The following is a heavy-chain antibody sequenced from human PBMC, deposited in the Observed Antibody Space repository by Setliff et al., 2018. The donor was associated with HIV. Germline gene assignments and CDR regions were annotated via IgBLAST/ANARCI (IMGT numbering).Heavy chain of an antibody. J-gene: IGHJ6*02. D-gene: IGHD3-22*01. V-gene: IGHV4-59*01. Sequence: SETLSLTCTVSGGSISSDYWSWIRQPPGKGLEWIGYIYYSGSTTYNPSLKSRVTISVATAKNQFSLKLNSVTTADTAVYYSARSRTSSGYYGVTGYGMDVWGQGTTVTVSS. CDR2: IYYSGST. CDR3: ARSRTSSGYYGVTGYGMDV. CDR1: GGSISSDY.